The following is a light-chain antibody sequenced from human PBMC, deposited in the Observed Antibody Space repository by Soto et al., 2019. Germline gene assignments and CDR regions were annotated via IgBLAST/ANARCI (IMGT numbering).Light chain of an antibody. CDR2: DVS. V-gene: IGLV2-11*01. CDR1: SSDVGGYNY. CDR3: CSSAGSNTWV. Sequence: QSALTQPRSVSGSPGQSVTISCTGTSSDVGGYNYVSWFQHHPGKAPKLMVYDVSKRPSGVTDRFSGSKSGNTASLTISGHPAEDDYHYYCCSSAGSNTWVFGGGTKLTVL. J-gene: IGLJ3*02.